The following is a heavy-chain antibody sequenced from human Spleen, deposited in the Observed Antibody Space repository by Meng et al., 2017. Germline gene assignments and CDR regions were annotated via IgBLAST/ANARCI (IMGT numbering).Heavy chain of an antibody. CDR1: GRSIISYY. Sequence: SETLSLTCTVSGRSIISYYWCWIRQPPGKGLECIGYIYTSGSTKYNPSLKSRVTISVDTSKNQFSLKLSSVTAADTAVYYCAAFYYGSGFFQYWGQGTRVTVSS. CDR2: IYTSGST. J-gene: IGHJ1*01. D-gene: IGHD3-10*01. CDR3: AAFYYGSGFFQY. V-gene: IGHV4-59*01.